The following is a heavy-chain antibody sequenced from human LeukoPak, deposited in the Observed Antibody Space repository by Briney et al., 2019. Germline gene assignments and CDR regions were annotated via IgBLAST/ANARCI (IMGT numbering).Heavy chain of an antibody. CDR2: INAGNGDT. V-gene: IGHV1-3*01. J-gene: IGHJ4*02. D-gene: IGHD2-21*01. CDR1: GYTFTKYV. Sequence: ASVKVSCKASGYTFTKYVVHWVRQAPGQRPEWMGWINAGNGDTKYSQDFQDRVTITRDTSASTAYMELSSLTSEDTALYYCARDDCGDTCYPGGYWGQGTLVTVSS. CDR3: ARDDCGDTCYPGGY.